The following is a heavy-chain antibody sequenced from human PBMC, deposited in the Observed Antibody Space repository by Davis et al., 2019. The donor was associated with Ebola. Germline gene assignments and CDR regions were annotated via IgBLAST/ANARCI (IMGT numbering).Heavy chain of an antibody. V-gene: IGHV3-74*01. D-gene: IGHD5-24*01. CDR2: IYNDGSNT. CDR1: GFTFSHYW. CDR3: ARDGVDRDGYNLLWYYYGMDV. J-gene: IGHJ6*04. Sequence: GESLKISCAASGFTFSHYWMHWVRQAPGKGLVWVSRIYNDGSNTNYADSVKGRFTISRDNSKNTLYLQMNSLRAEDTAVYYCARDGVDRDGYNLLWYYYGMDVWGKGTTVTVSS.